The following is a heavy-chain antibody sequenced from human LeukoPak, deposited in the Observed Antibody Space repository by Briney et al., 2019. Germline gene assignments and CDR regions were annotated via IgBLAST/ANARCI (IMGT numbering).Heavy chain of an antibody. CDR3: ARCYYDILTGYGPYYFDY. J-gene: IGHJ4*02. CDR2: IYPGDSDT. CDR1: GYSFTSYW. Sequence: GESLRISCKGSGYSFTSYWISWVRQMPGKGLEWMGIIYPGDSDTRYSPSFQGQVTISADKSISTAYLQWSSLKASDTAMYYCARCYYDILTGYGPYYFDYWGQGTLVTVSS. D-gene: IGHD3-9*01. V-gene: IGHV5-51*01.